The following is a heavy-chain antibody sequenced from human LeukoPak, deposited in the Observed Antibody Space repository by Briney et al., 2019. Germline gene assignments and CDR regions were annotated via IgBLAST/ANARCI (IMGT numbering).Heavy chain of an antibody. CDR1: GGSFSGYY. J-gene: IGHJ3*02. CDR2: INHSGST. V-gene: IGHV4-34*01. D-gene: IGHD1-1*01. Sequence: SETLSLTCAVYGGSFSGYYWSWIRQPPGKGLEWIGEINHSGSTNYNPSLKSRVTISVDTSKNQFSLKLSSVTAADTAVYYCAREYNWNDVVAFDIWGQGTMVTVSS. CDR3: AREYNWNDVVAFDI.